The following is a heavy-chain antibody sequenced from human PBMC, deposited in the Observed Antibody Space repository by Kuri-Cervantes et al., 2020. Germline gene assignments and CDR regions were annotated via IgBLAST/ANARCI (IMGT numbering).Heavy chain of an antibody. CDR3: ARERPYYYYGMDV. V-gene: IGHV3-7*01. J-gene: IGHJ6*02. Sequence: GSLRLSCAASGFTFSSYWMSWVRQAPGKGLEWVANIKQDGSEKYYVDSVKGRFTISRDNAKNSLYLQMNSLRAEDTAVYYCARERPYYYYGMDVWGQGTTVTVSS. CDR2: IKQDGSEK. CDR1: GFTFSSYW.